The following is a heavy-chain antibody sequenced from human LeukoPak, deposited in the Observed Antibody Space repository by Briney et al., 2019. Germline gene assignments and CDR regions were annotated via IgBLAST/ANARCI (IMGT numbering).Heavy chain of an antibody. CDR3: AKGLGPEFDY. V-gene: IGHV3-23*01. Sequence: GGSLRLFCAASGFTFSSYAMSWVRQAPGKGLEWVSGISGSGGSTYYADSVKGRFTISRDNSKNTLYLQMNSLRVEDTAVYYCAKGLGPEFDYWGQGTLVTVSS. J-gene: IGHJ4*02. CDR1: GFTFSSYA. D-gene: IGHD3-10*01. CDR2: ISGSGGST.